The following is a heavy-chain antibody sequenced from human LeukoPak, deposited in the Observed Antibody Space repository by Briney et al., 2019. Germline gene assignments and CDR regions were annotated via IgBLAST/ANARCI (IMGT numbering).Heavy chain of an antibody. D-gene: IGHD6-19*01. CDR3: ARDSRVSSGWPYYFDY. V-gene: IGHV1-2*02. CDR1: GYTFTGYY. Sequence: ASVKVSCKASGYTFTGYYMNWVRQAPGQGLGCMGWINPNSGGTNYAQKFQGRVTMTRDTSVSTAYMELSSLTSDDTAVYYCARDSRVSSGWPYYFDYWGQGTLVTVSS. CDR2: INPNSGGT. J-gene: IGHJ4*02.